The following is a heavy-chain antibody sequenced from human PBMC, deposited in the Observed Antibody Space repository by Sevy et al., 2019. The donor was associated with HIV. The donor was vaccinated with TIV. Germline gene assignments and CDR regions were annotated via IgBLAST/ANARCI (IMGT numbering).Heavy chain of an antibody. CDR3: ARSPPVAGYYFDY. J-gene: IGHJ4*02. V-gene: IGHV3-30-3*01. CDR2: ISYDGSNK. CDR1: GFTFSSYA. D-gene: IGHD6-19*01. Sequence: GESLKISCAASGFTFSSYAMHWVRQAPGKGLEWVAVISYDGSNKYYADSVKGRFTISRDNSKNTLYLQMNSLRAEDTAVYYCARSPPVAGYYFDYWGQGTLVTVSS.